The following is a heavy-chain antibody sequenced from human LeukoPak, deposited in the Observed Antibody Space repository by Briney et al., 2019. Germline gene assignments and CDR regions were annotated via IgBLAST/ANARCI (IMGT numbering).Heavy chain of an antibody. Sequence: GGSLRLSCAASGFTFSSYWMSWVRQAPGKGLEWVANIKQDGSGKYYVDSVKGRFTISRDNAKNSLYLQMNSLRAEDTAVYYCARDPRVRVVLYYYYMDVWGKGTTVTVSS. CDR1: GFTFSSYW. CDR3: ARDPRVRVVLYYYYMDV. J-gene: IGHJ6*03. CDR2: IKQDGSGK. D-gene: IGHD2-21*01. V-gene: IGHV3-7*01.